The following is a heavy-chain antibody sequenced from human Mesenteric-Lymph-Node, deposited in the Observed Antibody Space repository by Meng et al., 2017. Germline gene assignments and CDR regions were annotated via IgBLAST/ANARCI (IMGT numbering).Heavy chain of an antibody. CDR2: IHHSGST. CDR1: GASISSNNW. D-gene: IGHD5-12*01. Sequence: QVQLPESGPGLVKPSGTLSLTCAVSGASISSNNWWSWVRQSPGKGLEWIGEIHHSGSTNYNPSLKSRVTISVDKSKNQFSLKLSSVTAADTAVYYCARHDGGYGDYFDHWGQGTLVTVSS. J-gene: IGHJ4*02. CDR3: ARHDGGYGDYFDH. V-gene: IGHV4-4*02.